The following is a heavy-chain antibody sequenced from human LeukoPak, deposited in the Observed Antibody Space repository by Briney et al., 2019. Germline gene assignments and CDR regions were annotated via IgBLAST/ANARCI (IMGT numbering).Heavy chain of an antibody. D-gene: IGHD6-13*01. Sequence: VASVKVSCKASGYTFTSYYMHWVRQAPGQGLEWMGIINPSGGSTSYAQKFQGRVTMTRDTSTSTVYMELSSLRSEDTAVYYCAKAAAGTMVFQHWGQGTLVTVSS. CDR3: AKAAAGTMVFQH. J-gene: IGHJ1*01. V-gene: IGHV1-46*01. CDR1: GYTFTSYY. CDR2: INPSGGST.